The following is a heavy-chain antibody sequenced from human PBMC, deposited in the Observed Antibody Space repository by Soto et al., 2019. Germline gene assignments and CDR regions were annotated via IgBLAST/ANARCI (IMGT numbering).Heavy chain of an antibody. D-gene: IGHD3-3*01. CDR2: IKQEGSAK. CDR3: ARGRSEGYYDFWSGYLLYYFEY. J-gene: IGHJ4*02. CDR1: GLTFSSYW. V-gene: IGHV3-7*03. Sequence: EVQLVESGGGLVQPGGSLRLSCAASGLTFSSYWMSWVRQAPGKGLEWVANIKQEGSAKYYVDSVKGRFTISRDKAKNALYLQRNSLSAEDTGVYYCARGRSEGYYDFWSGYLLYYFEYWGQGTLVTGFS.